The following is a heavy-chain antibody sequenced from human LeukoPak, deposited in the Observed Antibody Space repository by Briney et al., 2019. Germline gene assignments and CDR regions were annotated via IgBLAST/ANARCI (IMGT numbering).Heavy chain of an antibody. Sequence: GGSLRLSCAASGFTLSNACLSWVRQAPGKGLEWVGRIKSKTDGGTTDYAAPVKGRFTISRADSKNTLYLQMNSLKTEDTAVYYCTTDITMIVVVITGFDYWGQGTLVTVSS. V-gene: IGHV3-15*01. CDR3: TTDITMIVVVITGFDY. D-gene: IGHD3-22*01. CDR2: IKSKTDGGTT. J-gene: IGHJ4*02. CDR1: GFTLSNAC.